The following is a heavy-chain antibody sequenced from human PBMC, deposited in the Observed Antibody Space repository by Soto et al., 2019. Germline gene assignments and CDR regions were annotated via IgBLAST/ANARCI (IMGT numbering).Heavy chain of an antibody. CDR2: IYYSGST. J-gene: IGHJ4*02. V-gene: IGHV4-61*01. CDR3: ARGIDY. Sequence: QVQLQESGPGLVKPSETLSLTCTVSGGSVSSGSYYWSWIRQPPGKGLEWIGYIYYSGSTNYNPSLKSRVTLSVDTSKNQFSLKLSSVTAADTAVYYCARGIDYWSQGTLVTVSS. CDR1: GGSVSSGSYY.